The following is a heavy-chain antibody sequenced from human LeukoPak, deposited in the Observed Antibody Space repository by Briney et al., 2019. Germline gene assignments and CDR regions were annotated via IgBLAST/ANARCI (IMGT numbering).Heavy chain of an antibody. CDR2: IYYTGAT. D-gene: IGHD5-18*01. V-gene: IGHV4-59*01. CDR3: ARAGYSYGTGYYFDY. CDR1: GGSISSYY. Sequence: SETLSLTCTVSGGSISSYYWSWIRLPPGKGLEWIGYIYYTGATYYNPSLKSRVTISLDTSKNQFSLKLSSVTATDAAVYYCARAGYSYGTGYYFDYWGQGALVTVSS. J-gene: IGHJ4*02.